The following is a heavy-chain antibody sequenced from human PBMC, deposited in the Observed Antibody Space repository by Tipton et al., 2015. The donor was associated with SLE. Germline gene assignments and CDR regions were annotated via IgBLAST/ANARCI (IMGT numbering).Heavy chain of an antibody. CDR1: GGSISSGDYY. V-gene: IGHV3-11*05. D-gene: IGHD1-26*01. J-gene: IGHJ4*02. Sequence: SLRLSCTVSGGSISSGDYYWSWIRQAPGKGLEWVSYISSSSSYTNYADSVKGRFTISRDNAKNSLYLQMNSLRAEDTAVYYCARDPGSGSQDYWGQGTLVTVSS. CDR2: ISSSSSYT. CDR3: ARDPGSGSQDY.